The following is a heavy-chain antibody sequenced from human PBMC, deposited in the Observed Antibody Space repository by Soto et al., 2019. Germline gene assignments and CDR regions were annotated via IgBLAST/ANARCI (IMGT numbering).Heavy chain of an antibody. CDR2: FIPTFGTA. V-gene: IGHV1-69*06. Sequence: QVQLVQSGAEVKKPGSSVKVSCKASGGTFSSYAISWVRQAPGQGLEWMGGFIPTFGTANYAQKFKGRVTITADKSTSTAYMELSSLRSADTAVYYCARALYYYDSSGYYSHYFDYLGQGTLVTVSS. CDR1: GGTFSSYA. D-gene: IGHD3-22*01. J-gene: IGHJ4*02. CDR3: ARALYYYDSSGYYSHYFDY.